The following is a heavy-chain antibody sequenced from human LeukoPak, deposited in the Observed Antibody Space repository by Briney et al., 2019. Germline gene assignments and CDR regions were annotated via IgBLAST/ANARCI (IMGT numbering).Heavy chain of an antibody. J-gene: IGHJ6*03. Sequence: ASVKVSCKASGYTFTSYDINWVRQATGQGLEWMGWMNPNSGNTGYAQKFQGRVTITRNTSISTAYMELSSLRSEDTAVYYCARPRNYDFWSGYYYYYMDVWGKGTTVTVSS. V-gene: IGHV1-8*03. CDR2: MNPNSGNT. CDR1: GYTFTSYD. D-gene: IGHD3-3*01. CDR3: ARPRNYDFWSGYYYYYMDV.